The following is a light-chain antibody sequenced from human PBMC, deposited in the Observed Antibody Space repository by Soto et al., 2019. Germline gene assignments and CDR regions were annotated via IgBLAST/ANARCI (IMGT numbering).Light chain of an antibody. CDR3: QQYGNSPPET. J-gene: IGKJ5*01. CDR1: QRVRDNY. CDR2: GAS. V-gene: IGKV3-20*01. Sequence: IVLTQFPGTRSRCRGERATLSCRASQRVRDNYLAFYQQKPGPAPRLLIYGASSRATGIPDRFSSSGCATAFTLTTSRMEPEDFAMYYCQQYGNSPPETFGQGTRLEIK.